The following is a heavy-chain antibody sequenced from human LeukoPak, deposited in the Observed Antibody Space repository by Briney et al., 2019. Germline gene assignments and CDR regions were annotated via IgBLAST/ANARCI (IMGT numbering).Heavy chain of an antibody. V-gene: IGHV3-21*01. CDR1: AFTFSTYS. CDR3: ARDQTSLDDSSGYRKYSFGF. D-gene: IGHD3-22*01. Sequence: GESLRLSSPAYAFTFSTYSMNWVRQAAGKGLEWVSSISISSNYIYYADSVEGRFTISRDNAKNSLYLQMNSLRAEDTAVYYCARDQTSLDDSSGYRKYSFGFWGQGTLVTVSS. CDR2: ISISSNYI. J-gene: IGHJ4*02.